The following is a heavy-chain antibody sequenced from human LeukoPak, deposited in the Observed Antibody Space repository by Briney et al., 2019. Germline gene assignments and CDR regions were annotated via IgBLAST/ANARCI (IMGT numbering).Heavy chain of an antibody. CDR3: ARDWHCSGGSCYGGGWFDP. Sequence: AGGSLRLSCAASGFTFSSYSMNWVRQAPGKGLEWVSSISSSSSYIYYADSVKGRFTISRDNAKNSLYLQMNSLRAEDTAVYYCARDWHCSGGSCYGGGWFDPWGQGTLVTVSS. V-gene: IGHV3-21*01. CDR1: GFTFSSYS. D-gene: IGHD2-15*01. J-gene: IGHJ5*02. CDR2: ISSSSSYI.